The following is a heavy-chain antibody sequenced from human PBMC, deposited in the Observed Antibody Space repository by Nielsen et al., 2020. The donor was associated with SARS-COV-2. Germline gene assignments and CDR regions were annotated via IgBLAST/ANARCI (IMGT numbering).Heavy chain of an antibody. Sequence: SETLSLTCTVSGGSIRSDSHYWGWIRQPPGKGLEWIASIYYSGNANYNPALKSRVTSSLDTPKNQFSLRLSSVTAVDTAMYYCAREVRLGNYWFFDLWGRGTLVTVSS. CDR1: GGSIRSDSHY. D-gene: IGHD2/OR15-2a*01. CDR2: IYYSGNA. V-gene: IGHV4-61*01. J-gene: IGHJ2*01. CDR3: AREVRLGNYWFFDL.